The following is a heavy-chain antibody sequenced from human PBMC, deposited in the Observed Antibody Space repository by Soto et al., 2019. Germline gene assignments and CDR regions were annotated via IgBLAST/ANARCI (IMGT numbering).Heavy chain of an antibody. V-gene: IGHV1-8*01. Sequence: GASVKVSCKASGYTFTSYDINWVRQATGQGLEWMGWMNPNSGNTGYAQKFQGRVTMTRNTSISTAYMELSSLRSEDTAVYYCARGRCNYYGSGSPGGWFDPWGQGTLVTVSS. D-gene: IGHD3-10*01. CDR1: GYTFTSYD. J-gene: IGHJ5*02. CDR3: ARGRCNYYGSGSPGGWFDP. CDR2: MNPNSGNT.